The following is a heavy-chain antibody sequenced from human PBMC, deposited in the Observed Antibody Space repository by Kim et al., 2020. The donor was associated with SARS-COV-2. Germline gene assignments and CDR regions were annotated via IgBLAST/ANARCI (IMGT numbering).Heavy chain of an antibody. CDR1: GFTFSSYA. J-gene: IGHJ4*02. Sequence: GGSLRLSCAASGFTFSSYAMSWVRQAPGKGLEWVSAISGSGGSTYYADSVKGRFTISRDNSKNTLYLQMNSLRAEDTAVYYCAKDYLENYYDSSGYLDYWGQGTLVTVSS. D-gene: IGHD3-22*01. CDR3: AKDYLENYYDSSGYLDY. CDR2: ISGSGGST. V-gene: IGHV3-23*01.